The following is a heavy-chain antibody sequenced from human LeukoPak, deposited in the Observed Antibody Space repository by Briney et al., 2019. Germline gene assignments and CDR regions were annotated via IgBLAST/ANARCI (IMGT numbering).Heavy chain of an antibody. CDR1: GYTFTGYY. CDR3: ATLGVTTLGRFDY. CDR2: INPNSGGT. Sequence: ASVEVCCKASGYTFTGYYMHWVRQAPGQGLEWMGWINPNSGGTNYAQKFQGRVTMTRDTSISTAYMELSRLRSDVTAVYYCATLGVTTLGRFDYWGQGTLVTVSS. D-gene: IGHD4-23*01. J-gene: IGHJ4*02. V-gene: IGHV1-2*02.